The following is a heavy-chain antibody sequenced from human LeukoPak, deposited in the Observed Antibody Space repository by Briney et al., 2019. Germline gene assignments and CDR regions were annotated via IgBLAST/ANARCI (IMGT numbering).Heavy chain of an antibody. D-gene: IGHD6-19*01. J-gene: IGHJ5*02. CDR1: GFTFSSYG. CDR3: ARVLDDSGWYLGWFDP. CDR2: IWYDGSDK. V-gene: IGHV3-33*01. Sequence: PGGSLRLSCAASGFTFSSYGMHWVRQAPGKGLEWVAVIWYDGSDKYYADSVKGRFTISRDNSKNTLYLQMNSLRVEDTAVYYCARVLDDSGWYLGWFDPWGQGTLVTVSS.